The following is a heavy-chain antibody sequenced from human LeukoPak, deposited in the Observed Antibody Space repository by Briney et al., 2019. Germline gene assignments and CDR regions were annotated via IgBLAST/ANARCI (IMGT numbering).Heavy chain of an antibody. CDR1: GYSISSGYY. CDR3: ARQGYYYDSSGYEGWAFDI. D-gene: IGHD3-22*01. J-gene: IGHJ3*02. Sequence: SETLSLTCAVSGYSISSGYYWGWIRQPPGKGPEWIGSIYHSGSTYYNPSLKSRVTISVDTSKNQFSLKLSSVTAADTAVYYCARQGYYYDSSGYEGWAFDIWGQGTMVTVSS. V-gene: IGHV4-38-2*01. CDR2: IYHSGST.